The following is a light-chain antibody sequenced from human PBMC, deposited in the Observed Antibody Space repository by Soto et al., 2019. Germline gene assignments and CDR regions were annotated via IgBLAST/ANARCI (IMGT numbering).Light chain of an antibody. CDR1: QSISSW. V-gene: IGKV1-5*03. J-gene: IGKJ1*01. CDR2: KAS. Sequence: DIQMTQSPSTLSASVGDRVTITCRASQSISSWLAWYQQKPGKAPKLLIYKASSLESGVPSRFSGSGSGTEFTLTIISLQPDDFATYYCQQYNSSPLTFGQGTKVEIK. CDR3: QQYNSSPLT.